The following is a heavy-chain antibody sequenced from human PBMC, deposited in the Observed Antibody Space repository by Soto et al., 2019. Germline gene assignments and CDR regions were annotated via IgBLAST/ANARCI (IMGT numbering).Heavy chain of an antibody. J-gene: IGHJ4*02. V-gene: IGHV5-51*01. CDR1: GYFFSSRW. CDR3: ASPGQNQYRPLAF. D-gene: IGHD1-1*01. Sequence: GESLKISCKGSGYFFSSRWIAWVRLMPGKGLEWMGIIHPGDSDTRYSPSFQGQVTISVDGSINTANLQSRSLEASDTAVYYCASPGQNQYRPLAFWGQGTPVTVSS. CDR2: IHPGDSDT.